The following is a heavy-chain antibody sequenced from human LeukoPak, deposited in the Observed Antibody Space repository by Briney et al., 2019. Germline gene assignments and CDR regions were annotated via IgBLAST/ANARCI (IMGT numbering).Heavy chain of an antibody. CDR1: GGSISSYY. CDR3: ARSNEWELFWFDP. J-gene: IGHJ5*02. Sequence: SETLSLTCTVSGGSISSYYWSWIRQPPGKGLEWIGYIYYSGSTNYNPSLKSRVTISVDTSKNQFSLKLSSVTAADTAVYYCARSNEWELFWFDPWGQGTLVTVSS. V-gene: IGHV4-59*01. CDR2: IYYSGST. D-gene: IGHD1-26*01.